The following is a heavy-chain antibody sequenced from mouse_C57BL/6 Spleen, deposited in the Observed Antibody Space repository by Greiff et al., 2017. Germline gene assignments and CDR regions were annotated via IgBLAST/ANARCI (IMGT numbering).Heavy chain of an antibody. D-gene: IGHD2-12*01. CDR3: ALSNDDAMDY. CDR1: GFNIKGYY. CDR2: IDPGDGDT. J-gene: IGHJ4*01. V-gene: IGHV14-2*01. Sequence: VHVQQSGAELVKPGASVKLSCTASGFNIKGYYMPWVKQRTEQGLEWIGRIDPGDGDTKYAAKFKGKATITADTSSNTAYLQLSSRTSEDTAVYYCALSNDDAMDYWGQGTSVTVSS.